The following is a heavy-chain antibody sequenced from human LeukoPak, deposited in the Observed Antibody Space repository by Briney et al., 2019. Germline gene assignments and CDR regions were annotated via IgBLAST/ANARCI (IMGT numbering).Heavy chain of an antibody. J-gene: IGHJ3*02. CDR1: GYSFTSYW. D-gene: IGHD4-23*01. CDR3: ARSDYGGNSVDAFDI. Sequence: GESLKISCKGSGYSFTSYWIGWVRQMPGKGLEWMGIIYPGDSDTRYSPSFQGQVTISADKSISTAYLQWGSLKASDTAMYYCARSDYGGNSVDAFDIWGQGTMVTVSS. V-gene: IGHV5-51*01. CDR2: IYPGDSDT.